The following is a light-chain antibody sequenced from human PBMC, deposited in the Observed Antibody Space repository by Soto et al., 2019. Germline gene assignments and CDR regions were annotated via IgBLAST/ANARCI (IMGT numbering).Light chain of an antibody. CDR2: EVN. CDR1: NSDFAGYNF. Sequence: QSALTQPPSASGSPGQSVTISCTGTNSDFAGYNFVSWFQQHPGKAPRLIIYEVNERPSGVPHRFSGSKSGNTASLTISGLRADDEADYYCSSYITSNNLRVFGTGTKLTVL. J-gene: IGLJ1*01. V-gene: IGLV2-8*01. CDR3: SSYITSNNLRV.